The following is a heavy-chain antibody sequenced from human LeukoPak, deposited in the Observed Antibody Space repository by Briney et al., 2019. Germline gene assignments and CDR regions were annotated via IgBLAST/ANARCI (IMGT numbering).Heavy chain of an antibody. CDR3: ARRGVVIRVILVGFHKEAFYFDS. V-gene: IGHV3-23*01. Sequence: GGSLRLSCAVSGLTLSNYGMSWVRQAPGKWLEWVAGISDSGGSTNYAESVKGRFTISRDNPKNTLYLQMNSLRAEDTAVYFCARRGVVIRVILVGFHKEAFYFDSWGQGALVTVSS. CDR2: ISDSGGST. J-gene: IGHJ4*02. D-gene: IGHD3-22*01. CDR1: GLTLSNYG.